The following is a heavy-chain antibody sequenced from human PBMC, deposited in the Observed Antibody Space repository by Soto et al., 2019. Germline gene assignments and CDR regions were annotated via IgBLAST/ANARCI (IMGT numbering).Heavy chain of an antibody. Sequence: VQLQESGPGLVKPSQTLSLTCTVSGDSISSVGYFWNWIRQPPGKGLEWIGLIYYTGSTFYNPSLWSRLTFSVGTSKNHFSLKLNSVTAAVTAVYFCARLSSSSSFDFWGQGTLVTVSS. CDR3: ARLSSSSSFDF. V-gene: IGHV4-31*03. CDR2: IYYTGST. D-gene: IGHD6-6*01. J-gene: IGHJ4*02. CDR1: GDSISSVGYF.